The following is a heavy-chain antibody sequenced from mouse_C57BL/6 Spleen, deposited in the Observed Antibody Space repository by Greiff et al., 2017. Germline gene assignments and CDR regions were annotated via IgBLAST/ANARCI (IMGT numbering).Heavy chain of an antibody. CDR2: ISDGGSYT. J-gene: IGHJ1*03. D-gene: IGHD2-4*01. Sequence: EVKLMESGGGLVKPGGSLKLSCAASGFTFSSYAMSWVRQTPEKRLEWVATISDGGSYTYYPDNVKGRFTISRDNAKNNLYLQMSHLKSEDTAMYYCARENYDYHRGTGTTGTGPS. V-gene: IGHV5-4*01. CDR3: ARENYDYH. CDR1: GFTFSSYA.